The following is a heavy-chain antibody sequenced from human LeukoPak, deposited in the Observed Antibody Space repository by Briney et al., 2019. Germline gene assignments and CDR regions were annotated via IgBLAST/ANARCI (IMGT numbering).Heavy chain of an antibody. CDR3: ARSAPSTVTTDMNDYYYYMDV. D-gene: IGHD4-17*01. CDR1: GYTFTSYG. CDR2: ISAYNGNT. Sequence: ASVKVSCKASGYTFTSYGISWVRQAPGQGLEWMGWISAYNGNTNYAQKLQGRVTMTTDTSTSTAYMELRSLRSDDTAVYYCARSAPSTVTTDMNDYYYYMDVWGKGTTVTVSS. J-gene: IGHJ6*03. V-gene: IGHV1-18*01.